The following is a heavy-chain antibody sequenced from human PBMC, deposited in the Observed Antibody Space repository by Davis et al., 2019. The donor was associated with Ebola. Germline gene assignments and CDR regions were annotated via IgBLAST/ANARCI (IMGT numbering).Heavy chain of an antibody. D-gene: IGHD3-22*01. CDR3: ATSSGVVIRNYYYMDV. Sequence: ASVKVSCKASGYTFTSYDINWVRQATGQGLEWMGGIDPEDGETIYAQKFQGRVTMTEDTSTDTAYMELSSLRSEDTAVYYCATSSGVVIRNYYYMDVWGKGTTVTVSS. J-gene: IGHJ6*03. CDR1: GYTFTSYD. CDR2: IDPEDGET. V-gene: IGHV1-24*01.